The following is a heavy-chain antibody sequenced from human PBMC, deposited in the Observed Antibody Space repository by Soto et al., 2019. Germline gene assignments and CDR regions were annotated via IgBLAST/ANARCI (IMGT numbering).Heavy chain of an antibody. D-gene: IGHD3-16*02. CDR2: ISGSGGST. CDR1: GFTFSSYA. CDR3: AKDLITFGGVIVRRSAFDI. V-gene: IGHV3-23*01. Sequence: GGSLRLSCAASGFTFSSYAMSWVRQAPGKGLEWVSAISGSGGSTYYADSVKGRFTISRDNSKNTLYLQMNSLRAEDTAVYYCAKDLITFGGVIVRRSAFDIWGQGTMVTVSS. J-gene: IGHJ3*02.